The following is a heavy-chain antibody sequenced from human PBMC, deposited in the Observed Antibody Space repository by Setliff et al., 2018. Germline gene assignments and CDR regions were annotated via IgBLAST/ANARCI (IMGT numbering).Heavy chain of an antibody. J-gene: IGHJ4*02. CDR3: AKDIYTYGDYQFDS. V-gene: IGHV3-23*01. CDR1: GFTFSNAW. Sequence: GGSLRLSCAASGFTFSNAWMSWVRQAPGKGLEWVSAISGSGGSTYYADSVKGRFTISRDNSKNTLYLQLNSLRAEDTALYYCAKDIYTYGDYQFDSWGQGTLVTVSS. D-gene: IGHD5-12*01. CDR2: ISGSGGST.